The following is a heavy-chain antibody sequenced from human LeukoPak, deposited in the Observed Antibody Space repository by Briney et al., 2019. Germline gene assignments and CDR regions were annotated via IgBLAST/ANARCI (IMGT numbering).Heavy chain of an antibody. CDR3: ARGWYSSSSYFDY. D-gene: IGHD6-6*01. V-gene: IGHV4-34*01. CDR2: INHSGST. CDR1: GGSFSGYY. Sequence: SETLSLTCAVYGGSFSGYYWSWIRQLPGKGLEWIGEINHSGSTNYNPSLKSRVTISVDTSKNQFSLKLSSVTAADTAVYYCARGWYSSSSYFDYWGQGTLVTVSS. J-gene: IGHJ4*02.